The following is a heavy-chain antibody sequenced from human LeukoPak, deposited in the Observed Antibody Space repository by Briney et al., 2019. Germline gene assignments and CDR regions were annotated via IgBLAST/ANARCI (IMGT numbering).Heavy chain of an antibody. CDR3: ARGLGSGTPVAGMISGLFDY. Sequence: PSETLSLTCAVYGESFSGYYWSWIRQPPGKGLECSGENNHSGNTNYNPPLKSRVTISVDTSKNQYSLKLSSVAAADTAVYYCARGLGSGTPVAGMISGLFDYWGQGTLVTVSS. CDR2: NNHSGNT. CDR1: GESFSGYY. D-gene: IGHD6-19*01. V-gene: IGHV4-34*01. J-gene: IGHJ4*02.